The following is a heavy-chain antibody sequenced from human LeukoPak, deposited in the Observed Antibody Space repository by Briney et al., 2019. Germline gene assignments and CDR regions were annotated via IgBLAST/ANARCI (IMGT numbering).Heavy chain of an antibody. J-gene: IGHJ5*02. CDR1: GYTFTGYY. CDR3: ARDLWFGELLNWFDP. Sequence: GASVKVSCKASGYTFTGYYMHWVRQAPGQGLEWMGWMNPNSGGTNYAQKFQGWVTMTRDTSISTAYMELSRLRSDDTAVYYCARDLWFGELLNWFDPWGQGTLVTVSS. D-gene: IGHD3-10*01. CDR2: MNPNSGGT. V-gene: IGHV1-2*04.